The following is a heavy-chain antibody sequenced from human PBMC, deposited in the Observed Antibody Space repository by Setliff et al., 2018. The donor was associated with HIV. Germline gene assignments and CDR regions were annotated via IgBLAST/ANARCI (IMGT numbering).Heavy chain of an antibody. CDR3: ARDGGYSYGIGGITYYFDY. D-gene: IGHD5-18*01. J-gene: IGHJ4*02. CDR2: FSYSGTT. Sequence: PSETLSLTCTVSGGSVSSSSYYWGWLRQPPGKGLEWIASFSYSGTTYYSPSLRSRVTISVDKSKNQFSLKLSSVTAADTAVYYCARDGGYSYGIGGITYYFDYWGQGTLVTVSS. V-gene: IGHV4-39*07. CDR1: GGSVSSSSYY.